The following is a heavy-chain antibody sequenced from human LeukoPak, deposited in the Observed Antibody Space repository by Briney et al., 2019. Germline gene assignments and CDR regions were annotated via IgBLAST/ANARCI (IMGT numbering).Heavy chain of an antibody. Sequence: SETLSLTCAVCGGSFGGYYWSWIRQPPGKGLEWIGEINHSGSTNYNPSLKSRVTISVDTSKNQFSLKLSSVTAADTAVYYCARSRAAAGKDYWGQGTLVTVSS. V-gene: IGHV4-34*01. J-gene: IGHJ4*02. CDR3: ARSRAAAGKDY. CDR2: INHSGST. D-gene: IGHD6-13*01. CDR1: GGSFGGYY.